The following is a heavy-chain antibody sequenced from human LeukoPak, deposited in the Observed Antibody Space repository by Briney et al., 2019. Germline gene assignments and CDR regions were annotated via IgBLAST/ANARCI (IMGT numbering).Heavy chain of an antibody. CDR1: GFTFSSYA. Sequence: PGGSLRLSCAASGFTFSSYAMSWVRQAPGKGLEWVSAISGSGGSTYYADSVKGRFTISRDNSKNTLYLQMNSLRAEDTAVYYCTTILDYDFWSGYDVWGKGTTVTVSS. CDR2: ISGSGGST. J-gene: IGHJ6*04. V-gene: IGHV3-23*01. CDR3: TTILDYDFWSGYDV. D-gene: IGHD3-3*01.